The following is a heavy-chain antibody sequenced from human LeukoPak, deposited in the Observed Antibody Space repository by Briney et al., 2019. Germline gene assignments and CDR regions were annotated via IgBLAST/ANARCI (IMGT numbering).Heavy chain of an antibody. Sequence: SETLTLTCTVSGGSISSYYWSWIRQPPGKGLEGIGYIYYSGSTNYNPSLKSRVTISVDTSKNQFSLKLSSVTAADTAVYYCARANDYYYYYMDVWGKGTTVTVSS. CDR3: ARANDYYYYYMDV. CDR2: IYYSGST. CDR1: GGSISSYY. J-gene: IGHJ6*03. V-gene: IGHV4-59*01.